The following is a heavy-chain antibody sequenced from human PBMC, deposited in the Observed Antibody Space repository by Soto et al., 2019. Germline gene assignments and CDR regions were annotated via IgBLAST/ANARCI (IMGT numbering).Heavy chain of an antibody. J-gene: IGHJ6*02. Sequence: QVQLQESGPGLVKPSQTLSLTCTVSGGSISSGGYYWSWIRQHPGKGLEWIGYIYDSGSPYYNPSLKSRVTISVDTSKNQFSLKLSSVPAADTAVYYCARDSPDYDILTGYYRSDYYGMDVWGQGTTVTVSS. CDR1: GGSISSGGYY. V-gene: IGHV4-31*03. D-gene: IGHD3-9*01. CDR3: ARDSPDYDILTGYYRSDYYGMDV. CDR2: IYDSGSP.